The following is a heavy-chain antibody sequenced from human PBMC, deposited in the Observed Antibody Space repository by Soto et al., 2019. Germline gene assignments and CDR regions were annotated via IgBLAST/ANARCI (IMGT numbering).Heavy chain of an antibody. CDR3: ARDPSYGSGSYPA. Sequence: QVQLVQSGAEVKKPGSSVKVSCKASGGTFSSYTISWVRRAPGQGLEWMGRIIPILGIANYAQKFQGRVTITADKSTSTAYMELSSLRSEDTAVYYCARDPSYGSGSYPAWGQGTLVTVSS. D-gene: IGHD3-10*01. J-gene: IGHJ5*02. CDR2: IIPILGIA. V-gene: IGHV1-69*08. CDR1: GGTFSSYT.